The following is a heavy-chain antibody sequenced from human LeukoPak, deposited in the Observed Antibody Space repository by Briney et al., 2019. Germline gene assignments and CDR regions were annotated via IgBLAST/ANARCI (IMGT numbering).Heavy chain of an antibody. Sequence: GGSLRLSCAAPGFAFSNYWMTWVRQAPGKGLEWVAYIQYDGSNQQYADSVKGRFSISRDRSKNIPYLQMNSLRPEDTAVYYCAKDDNWLQFESWGQGTLVTVSS. V-gene: IGHV3-30*02. CDR2: IQYDGSNQ. CDR3: AKDDNWLQFES. D-gene: IGHD5-24*01. CDR1: GFAFSNYW. J-gene: IGHJ5*01.